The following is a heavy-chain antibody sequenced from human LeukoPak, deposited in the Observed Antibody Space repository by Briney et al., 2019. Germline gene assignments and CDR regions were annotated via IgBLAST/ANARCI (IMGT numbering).Heavy chain of an antibody. J-gene: IGHJ4*02. CDR2: LNPRRGST. V-gene: IGHV1-46*01. CDR3: TREGAADAKNFDY. CDR1: GYTFTNYL. Sequence: GASVKVSCKTSGYTFTNYLIHWVRQAPGPGREWMGILNPRRGSTRYTQKFQDRVVVTRYTSTSTVYMELSSLRSDDTAVYYCTREGAADAKNFDYWGQGTLVTVSS. D-gene: IGHD6-13*01.